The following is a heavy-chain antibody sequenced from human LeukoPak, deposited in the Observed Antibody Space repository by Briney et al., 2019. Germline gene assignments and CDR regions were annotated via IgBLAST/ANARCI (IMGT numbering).Heavy chain of an antibody. Sequence: GGSLRLSCTVSGFTFRNYAMSWVRQAPGKGLEWVSAISGGAGHTYDADSVKGRFTISRDNSKSTLFLQMNNVRGDDTAVYYCAKDRGGIVVGPTAGFDYWGQGILVTVSS. CDR1: GFTFRNYA. D-gene: IGHD2-21*01. CDR2: ISGGAGHT. V-gene: IGHV3-23*01. J-gene: IGHJ4*02. CDR3: AKDRGGIVVGPTAGFDY.